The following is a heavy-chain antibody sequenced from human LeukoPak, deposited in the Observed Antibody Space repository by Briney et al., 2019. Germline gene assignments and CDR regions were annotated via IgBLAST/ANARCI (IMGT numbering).Heavy chain of an antibody. CDR2: ISAGGPGT. J-gene: IGHJ4*02. V-gene: IGHV3-23*01. Sequence: GGSLRLSCAASGFTFSSYAMSWVRQAPGKGLDWVSSISAGGPGTYYADSVKGRFTISRDNSKNTLYLQMNSLRAEDTAVYYCAKRSVTGTYYLDYWGQGTLVPVSS. CDR1: GFTFSSYA. D-gene: IGHD6-19*01. CDR3: AKRSVTGTYYLDY.